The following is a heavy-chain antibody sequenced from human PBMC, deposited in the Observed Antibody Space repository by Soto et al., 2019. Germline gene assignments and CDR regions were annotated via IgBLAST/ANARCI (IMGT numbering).Heavy chain of an antibody. J-gene: IGHJ6*02. CDR3: ARHSLGRLVVPAAIYYYGMDV. CDR2: IYPGDSDT. D-gene: IGHD2-2*01. Sequence: PGESLKISCKGSGYSFTSYWIGWVRQMPGKGLEWMGIIYPGDSDTRYSPSFQGQVTISADKSISTAYLQWSSLKASDTAMYYCARHSLGRLVVPAAIYYYGMDVWGQGTTVTVSS. CDR1: GYSFTSYW. V-gene: IGHV5-51*01.